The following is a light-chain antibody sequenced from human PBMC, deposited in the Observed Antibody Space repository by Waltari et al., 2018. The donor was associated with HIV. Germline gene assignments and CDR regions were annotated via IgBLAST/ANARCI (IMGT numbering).Light chain of an antibody. V-gene: IGKV3-20*01. CDR3: QQYDNSRTWT. CDR2: DPS. CDR1: QSASSNF. J-gene: IGKJ1*01. Sequence: DIVLTQSLATLSLSLGERATLSCRTSQSASSNFLACYQHKHGQAPRLLIYDPSTMATGIPDRFSGSGSGTDFILTISRLEHEDVAVNYCQQYDNSRTWTFGRGTKVESK.